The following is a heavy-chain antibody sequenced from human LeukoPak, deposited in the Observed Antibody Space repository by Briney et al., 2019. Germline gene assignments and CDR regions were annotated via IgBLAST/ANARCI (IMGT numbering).Heavy chain of an antibody. CDR3: ASPNYYDSSGYYLYAFDI. CDR2: FDPEDGET. V-gene: IGHV1-24*01. CDR1: GSTFTDYY. J-gene: IGHJ3*02. Sequence: ASVKVSCKASGSTFTDYYMHWVRQAPGKGLEWMGGFDPEDGETIYAQKFQGRVTMTEDTSTDTAYMELSSLRSEDTAVYYCASPNYYDSSGYYLYAFDIWGQGTMVTVSS. D-gene: IGHD3-22*01.